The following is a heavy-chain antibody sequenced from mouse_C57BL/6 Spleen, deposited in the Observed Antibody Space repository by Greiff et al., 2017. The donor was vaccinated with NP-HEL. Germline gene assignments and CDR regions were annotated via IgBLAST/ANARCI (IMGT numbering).Heavy chain of an antibody. J-gene: IGHJ3*01. CDR1: GYTFTSYW. CDR2: IDPSDSYT. D-gene: IGHD1-1*01. Sequence: QVQLQQPGAELVRPGTSVKLSCKASGYTFTSYWMHWVKQRPGQGLEWIGVIDPSDSYTNYNQKFKGQATLTVDTSSSTAYMQLSSLTSEDSAVYYCAREQDYGTPFAYWGQGTLVTVSA. V-gene: IGHV1-59*01. CDR3: AREQDYGTPFAY.